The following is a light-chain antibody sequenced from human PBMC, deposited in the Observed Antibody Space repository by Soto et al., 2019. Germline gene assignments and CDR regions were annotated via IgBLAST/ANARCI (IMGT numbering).Light chain of an antibody. CDR3: VQVLHTPPA. V-gene: IGKV2-28*01. Sequence: EIVMTQSPLSLPVTPGEPASISCRASQSLLQSNGNNQLGWVLQKPGQSPQLLMYLGSSRASGVPYSFTGRGTGTHFTVMIRRVEPEDLPVYFCVQVLHTPPAFGGGNKVEIK. J-gene: IGKJ4*01. CDR1: QSLLQSNGNNQ. CDR2: LGS.